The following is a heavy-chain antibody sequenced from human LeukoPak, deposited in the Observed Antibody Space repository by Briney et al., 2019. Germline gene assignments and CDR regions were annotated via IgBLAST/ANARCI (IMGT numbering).Heavy chain of an antibody. D-gene: IGHD3-10*01. Sequence: SETLSLTCTVSGGSISSGGYYWSWIRQHPGKGLEWIGYIYYSGSTYYNPSLKSRVTISVDTSKNQFSLKLSSVIAADTAVYYCASSVGTYYYYGMDVWCQGTTVTVSS. CDR2: IYYSGST. CDR1: GGSISSGGYY. V-gene: IGHV4-31*03. CDR3: ASSVGTYYYYGMDV. J-gene: IGHJ6*02.